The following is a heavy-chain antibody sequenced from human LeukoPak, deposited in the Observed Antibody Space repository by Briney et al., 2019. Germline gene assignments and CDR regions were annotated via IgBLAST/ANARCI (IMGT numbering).Heavy chain of an antibody. Sequence: GASVKVSCKASGYTFTSYGISWVRQAPGQGLEWMGWISAYNGNTNYAQKLQGRVTMTTDTSTSTAYMELRSLRSDDTAVYYCARDSSLTGPEAYGMDVWGQGTTVTVSS. CDR3: ARDSSLTGPEAYGMDV. CDR2: ISAYNGNT. CDR1: GYTFTSYG. V-gene: IGHV1-18*01. D-gene: IGHD3-9*01. J-gene: IGHJ6*02.